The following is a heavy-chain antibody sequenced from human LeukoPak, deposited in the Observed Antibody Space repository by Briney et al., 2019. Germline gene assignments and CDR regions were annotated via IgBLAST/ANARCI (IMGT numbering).Heavy chain of an antibody. V-gene: IGHV4-38-2*01. CDR2: IYHSGST. CDR1: GGSFSGYY. D-gene: IGHD3-3*01. J-gene: IGHJ5*02. Sequence: TPSETLSLTCAVYGGSFSGYYWGWIRQPPGKGLEWIGSIYHSGSTYYNPSLKSRVTISVDTSKNQFSLKLSSVTAADTAVYYCARVSSFGVVIPKPDTWGQGTLVTVSS. CDR3: ARVSSFGVVIPKPDT.